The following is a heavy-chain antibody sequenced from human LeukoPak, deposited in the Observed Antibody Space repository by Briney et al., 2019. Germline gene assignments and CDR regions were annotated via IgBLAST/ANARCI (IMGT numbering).Heavy chain of an antibody. D-gene: IGHD4-17*01. CDR1: GGSISSYY. J-gene: IGHJ5*02. CDR3: ARGGATVTTPLNWFDP. V-gene: IGHV4-59*01. Sequence: SETLSLTCTVSGGSISSYYWSWIRQPPGKGLEWIGYIYYSGSTNYNPSLKSRVTISVDTSKNQFSLKLSSVTAADTAVYYCARGGATVTTPLNWFDPWGQGTLVTVSS. CDR2: IYYSGST.